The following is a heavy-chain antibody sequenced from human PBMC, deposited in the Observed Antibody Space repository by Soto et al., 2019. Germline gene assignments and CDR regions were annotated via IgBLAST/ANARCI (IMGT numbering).Heavy chain of an antibody. Sequence: EVQLVESGGGLVQPGGSLRLSCEASGFTFRNYDMHWARQGTGKGLEWVSGISAAGDPDYADSVEGRFTISRENAQNSFFLQMNSLGVGDTAVYYCARTDRDFYGLDVWGQGTTVIVSS. V-gene: IGHV3-13*05. CDR3: ARTDRDFYGLDV. CDR2: ISAAGDP. CDR1: GFTFRNYD. J-gene: IGHJ6*02.